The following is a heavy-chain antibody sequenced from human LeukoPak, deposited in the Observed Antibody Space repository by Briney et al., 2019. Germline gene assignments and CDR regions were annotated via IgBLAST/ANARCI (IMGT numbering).Heavy chain of an antibody. D-gene: IGHD3-9*01. Sequence: SETLSLTCTVSGGSISSSSYYWSWIRQPAGKGLEWIGRIYTSGSTNYNPSLKSRVTISVDTSKNQFSLKLSSVTAADTAVYYCAREDILTGCSDYWGQGTLVTVSS. CDR1: GGSISSSSYY. CDR3: AREDILTGCSDY. V-gene: IGHV4-61*02. J-gene: IGHJ4*02. CDR2: IYTSGST.